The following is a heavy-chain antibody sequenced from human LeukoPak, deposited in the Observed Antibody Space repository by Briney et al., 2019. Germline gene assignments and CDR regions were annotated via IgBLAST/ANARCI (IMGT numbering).Heavy chain of an antibody. CDR1: GGTFRSYA. J-gene: IGHJ3*02. V-gene: IGHV1-69*06. CDR2: IIPIFGTA. CDR3: AREDKGAFDI. Sequence: ASVQVSCHASGGTFRSYAISWVRQAPGQGLEWMGGIIPIFGTANYAQKFQGRVTITPDKSTSTAYMELSSLRSEDTAVYYCAREDKGAFDIWGQGTMVTVSS.